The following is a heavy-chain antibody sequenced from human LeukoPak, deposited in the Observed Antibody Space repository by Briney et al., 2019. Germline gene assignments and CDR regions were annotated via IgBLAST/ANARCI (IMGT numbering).Heavy chain of an antibody. Sequence: ASVKVSCNASGHTFTSYGISWVRQAPGQGREWRGWIIAFNGNTNYAEKPQRRVTMTTATSTRPTNNGMWKRTADDPAAHYCATDQYDSSGYYLGLAFDIWGQGTMVTVSS. CDR2: IIAFNGNT. V-gene: IGHV1-18*01. J-gene: IGHJ3*02. D-gene: IGHD3-22*01. CDR3: ATDQYDSSGYYLGLAFDI. CDR1: GHTFTSYG.